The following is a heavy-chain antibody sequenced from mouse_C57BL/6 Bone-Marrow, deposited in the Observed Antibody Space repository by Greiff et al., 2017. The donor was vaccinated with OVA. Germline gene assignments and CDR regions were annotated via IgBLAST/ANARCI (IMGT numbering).Heavy chain of an antibody. Sequence: QVQLQQSDAELVKPGASVQISCKVSGYTFTDHTIHWMKQRPEQGLEWIGYIYPRDGSTTYNEKFKGKATLTADKYSSTVYLELSRLTSDDSAVYYCARHIGYGSSYWYFDVWGTGTTVTVSS. J-gene: IGHJ1*03. D-gene: IGHD1-1*01. CDR1: GYTFTDHT. CDR2: IYPRDGST. V-gene: IGHV1-78*01. CDR3: ARHIGYGSSYWYFDV.